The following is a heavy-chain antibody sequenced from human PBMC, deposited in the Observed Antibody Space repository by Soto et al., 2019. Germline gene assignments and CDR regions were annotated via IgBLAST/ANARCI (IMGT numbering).Heavy chain of an antibody. J-gene: IGHJ5*02. Sequence: PSETLSLTCIVSGGSISSGGYSWSWIRQPPGKDMEWIGYIYHSGTTYYNPSLKSRVTVSVDRSKNQFSLKVNSVTAADTAVYYCAGTNYYDSSGNTHWIDPWGQGILVT. CDR2: IYHSGTT. D-gene: IGHD3-22*01. CDR1: GGSISSGGYS. CDR3: AGTNYYDSSGNTHWIDP. V-gene: IGHV4-30-2*01.